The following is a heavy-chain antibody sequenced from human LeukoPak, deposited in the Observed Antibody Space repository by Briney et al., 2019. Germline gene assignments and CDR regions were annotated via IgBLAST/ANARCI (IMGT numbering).Heavy chain of an antibody. J-gene: IGHJ6*03. CDR1: GGSFSDFY. CDR3: ATTRGVITLDGYHYYIDV. V-gene: IGHV4-34*01. Sequence: SETLSLTCAVYGGSFSDFYCTWIRQPTGKGLEWIGEINHSGNTKYNPSLKSRVTILLDTSKNQFSLKVRSVTAADTAVYYCATTRGVITLDGYHYYIDVWGKGTTVTVSS. CDR2: INHSGNT. D-gene: IGHD3-10*01.